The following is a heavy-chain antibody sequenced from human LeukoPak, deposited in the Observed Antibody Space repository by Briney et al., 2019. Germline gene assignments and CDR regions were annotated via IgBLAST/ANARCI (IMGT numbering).Heavy chain of an antibody. CDR1: GFTVSSNY. CDR2: ISGSSDHI. V-gene: IGHV3-21*01. CDR3: ARDVKGMDAFDI. Sequence: PGGSLRLSCADSGFTVSSNYMRWVRQAPGKGLEWVSSISGSSDHIHYADSVQGRFTISRDNAKNSLSLQMNSLRTEDTAVYYCARDVKGMDAFDIWGQGTMVTVSS. J-gene: IGHJ3*02.